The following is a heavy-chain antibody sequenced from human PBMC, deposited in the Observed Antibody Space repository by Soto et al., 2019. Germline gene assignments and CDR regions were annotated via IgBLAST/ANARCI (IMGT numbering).Heavy chain of an antibody. CDR3: ARLVWSYGTWFDP. Sequence: SETLSLTCTVSGGSISSSSYYWGWIRQPPGKGLEWIGYIYYSGSTNYNPSLKSRVTISVDTSKNQFSLKLSSVTAADTAVYYCARLVWSYGTWFDPWGQGTLVTVSS. CDR2: IYYSGST. V-gene: IGHV4-61*05. D-gene: IGHD5-18*01. CDR1: GGSISSSSYY. J-gene: IGHJ5*02.